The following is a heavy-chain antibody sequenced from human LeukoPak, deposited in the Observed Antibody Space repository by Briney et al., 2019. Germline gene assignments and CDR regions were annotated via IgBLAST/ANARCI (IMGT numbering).Heavy chain of an antibody. Sequence: GGSLRLSCAASGFTFDDYAMHWVRQAPGKGLEWVSGISWNSGSIGYADSVKGRFTISRDNSKNTLYLQMSSLSAEDTAVYYCARGGTTMIDPFDYWGQGTLVTVSS. V-gene: IGHV3-9*01. CDR1: GFTFDDYA. D-gene: IGHD3-22*01. CDR3: ARGGTTMIDPFDY. J-gene: IGHJ4*02. CDR2: ISWNSGSI.